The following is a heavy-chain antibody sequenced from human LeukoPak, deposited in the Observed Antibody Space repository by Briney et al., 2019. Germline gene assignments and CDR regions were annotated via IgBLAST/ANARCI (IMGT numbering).Heavy chain of an antibody. Sequence: GGSLRLSCVASGFTFSSYGMSWVRQAPGKGLEWVALIGKDGTDKYYVDSVKGRFTISRDNAKKSLYLQMSNLRAEDTALYYCARDPVAAEYGDYFGSEGNDYWGQGTLVTVSP. V-gene: IGHV3-7*03. CDR2: IGKDGTDK. J-gene: IGHJ4*02. D-gene: IGHD4-17*01. CDR1: GFTFSSYG. CDR3: ARDPVAAEYGDYFGSEGNDY.